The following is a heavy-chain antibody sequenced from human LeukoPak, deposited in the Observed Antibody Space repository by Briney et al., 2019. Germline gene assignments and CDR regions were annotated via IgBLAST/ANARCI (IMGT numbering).Heavy chain of an antibody. D-gene: IGHD1-26*01. J-gene: IGHJ6*02. Sequence: ASVKVSCKASGYTFTSYGISWVRQAPGQGLKWMGWISAYNGNTNYAQKLQGRVTMTTDTSTSTAYMELRSLRSDDTAVHYCAREVDWDTTYYYYYGMDVWGQGTTVTVSS. CDR2: ISAYNGNT. CDR3: AREVDWDTTYYYYYGMDV. V-gene: IGHV1-18*01. CDR1: GYTFTSYG.